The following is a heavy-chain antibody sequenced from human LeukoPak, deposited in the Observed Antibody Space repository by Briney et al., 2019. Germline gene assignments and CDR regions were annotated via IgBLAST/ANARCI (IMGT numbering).Heavy chain of an antibody. J-gene: IGHJ4*02. V-gene: IGHV3-7*01. CDR1: GFTFSSYS. Sequence: PGGSLRLSCAASGFTFSSYSMNWVRQAPGKGLEWVANIKPDGSLIYYVDSVKGRFTISRDNAKNSLYLQMNSLRAEDTAVYYCAKWELYSGFYYIDYWGQGTLATVSS. CDR3: AKWELYSGFYYIDY. CDR2: IKPDGSLI. D-gene: IGHD1-26*01.